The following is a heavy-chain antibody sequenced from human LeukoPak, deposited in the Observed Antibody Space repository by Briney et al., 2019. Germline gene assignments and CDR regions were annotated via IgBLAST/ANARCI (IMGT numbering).Heavy chain of an antibody. CDR1: GYTFTSHY. D-gene: IGHD3-10*01. CDR2: INPSSGGT. V-gene: IGHV1-46*01. CDR3: AREPRPPGSVNYGPGFDY. Sequence: GASVKASCKASGYTFTSHYMHWVRQAPGQGLEWMGIINPSSGGTSYTQKFQGRVTMTRDTSTSTVYVELSSLRSEDSAVYYCAREPRPPGSVNYGPGFDYWGQGSLVTVSS. J-gene: IGHJ4*02.